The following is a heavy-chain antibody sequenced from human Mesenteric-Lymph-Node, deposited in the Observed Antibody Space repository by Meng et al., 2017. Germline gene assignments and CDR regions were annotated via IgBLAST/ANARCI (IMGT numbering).Heavy chain of an antibody. V-gene: IGHV4-4*02. CDR2: IYHSGST. D-gene: IGHD6-19*01. Sequence: QLQEPAPGLINTSETLSPTCTVCGCPIHSSSYWVSWVRQPPGKGLELIGEIYHSGSTNYNPSLKSRVTISVDKSKNQFSLNLSSVTAADTAVYYCARVGQWLPIDYWGQGTLVTVSS. CDR1: GCPIHSSSYW. J-gene: IGHJ4*02. CDR3: ARVGQWLPIDY.